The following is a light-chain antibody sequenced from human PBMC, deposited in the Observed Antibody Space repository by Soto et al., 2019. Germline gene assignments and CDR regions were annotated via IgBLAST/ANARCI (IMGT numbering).Light chain of an antibody. J-gene: IGLJ2*01. V-gene: IGLV2-8*01. CDR3: AAWDDSLNGDVV. CDR1: SSDVGGHNY. CDR2: EVS. Sequence: QSALTQSPSASGSPGQSVTISCTGTSSDVGGHNYVSWYQHHPGKAPKLIIYEVSKRPSGVPDRFSGSKSANTASLAISGLQSEDEADYYCAAWDDSLNGDVVFGGGTKLTVL.